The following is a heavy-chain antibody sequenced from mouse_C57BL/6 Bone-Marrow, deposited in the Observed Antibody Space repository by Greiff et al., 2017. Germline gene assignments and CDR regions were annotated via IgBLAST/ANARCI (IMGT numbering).Heavy chain of an antibody. CDR2: IDPSDSYT. V-gene: IGHV1-69*01. J-gene: IGHJ2*01. Sequence: QVQLQQPGPELVMPGASVKLSCKASGYTFTSYWMHWVKQRPGQGLEWIGEIDPSDSYTNYNQKFKGKSTLTVDKSSSTAYMQLSSLTSEDSAVYYCGRNWYFDYWGQGTTLTVSA. D-gene: IGHD4-1*01. CDR1: GYTFTSYW. CDR3: GRNWYFDY.